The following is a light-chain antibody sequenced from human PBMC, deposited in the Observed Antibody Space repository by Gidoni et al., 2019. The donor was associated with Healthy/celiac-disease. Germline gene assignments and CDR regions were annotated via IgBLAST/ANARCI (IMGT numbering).Light chain of an antibody. V-gene: IGKV1-39*01. CDR1: QSISSY. CDR2: DAS. J-gene: IGKJ2*04. Sequence: DIQLTQSPSSLSSSVGDRVTITCRASQSISSYLNWYQQKTGKDAKLLIYDASSLKSGVPSRLSRSRSGTEFTLTISSLQPEEFATYYCQQSYSTPMCSFGQGTKLEIK. CDR3: QQSYSTPMCS.